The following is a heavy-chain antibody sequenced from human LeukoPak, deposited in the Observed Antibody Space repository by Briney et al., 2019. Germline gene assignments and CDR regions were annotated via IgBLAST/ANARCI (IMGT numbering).Heavy chain of an antibody. D-gene: IGHD1-1*01. CDR1: GFTFSSYS. J-gene: IGHJ3*02. V-gene: IGHV3-48*01. CDR2: ISSSSSTI. CDR3: AREKLTRYNWNKESRGDAFDI. Sequence: GGSLRLSSAASGFTFSSYSMNWVRQAPGKGLEWVSYISSSSSTIYYADSVKGRFTISRDNAKNSLYLQMNSLRAEDTAVYYCAREKLTRYNWNKESRGDAFDIWGQGAMVTVSS.